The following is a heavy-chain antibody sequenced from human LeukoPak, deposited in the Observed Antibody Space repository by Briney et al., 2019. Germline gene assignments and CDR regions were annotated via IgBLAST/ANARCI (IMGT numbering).Heavy chain of an antibody. V-gene: IGHV4-34*01. CDR3: ARSGDSSSSRRYYYYYYMDV. D-gene: IGHD6-6*01. Sequence: SETLSLTCAVYGGSVSGYYWSWIRQPPGKGLEWIGEINHSGSTNYNPSLKSRVTISVDTSKNQFSLKLSSVTAADTAVYYCARSGDSSSSRRYYYYYYMDVWGKGTTVTVSS. J-gene: IGHJ6*03. CDR2: INHSGST. CDR1: GGSVSGYY.